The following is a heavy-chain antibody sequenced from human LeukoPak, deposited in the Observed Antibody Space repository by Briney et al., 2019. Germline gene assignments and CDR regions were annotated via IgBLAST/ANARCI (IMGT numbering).Heavy chain of an antibody. V-gene: IGHV4-59*08. D-gene: IGHD3-10*01. J-gene: IGHJ4*02. CDR1: GGSISSYY. CDR3: ARHYYGSGSYSNFDY. CDR2: IYYSGST. Sequence: PSETLSLTCTVSGGSISSYYWSWIRQPPGKGLEWIGYIYYSGSTNYNPSLTSRVTISVDTSKNQFSLKLSSVTAADTAVYYCARHYYGSGSYSNFDYWGQGTLVTVSS.